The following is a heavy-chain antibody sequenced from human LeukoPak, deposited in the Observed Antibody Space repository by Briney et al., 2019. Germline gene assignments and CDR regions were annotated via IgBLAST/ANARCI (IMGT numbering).Heavy chain of an antibody. D-gene: IGHD2-21*02. Sequence: PGGSLRLSCAASGFTFSGSAIHWVRQASGKGLEWVGRIGTTADNYATAYAASVKGRFTISRDDSKNTAYLQMNSLKTEDTAVYYYSGVVTTLYYWGQGTLVTVSS. CDR2: IGTTADNYAT. V-gene: IGHV3-73*01. J-gene: IGHJ4*02. CDR1: GFTFSGSA. CDR3: SGVVTTLYY.